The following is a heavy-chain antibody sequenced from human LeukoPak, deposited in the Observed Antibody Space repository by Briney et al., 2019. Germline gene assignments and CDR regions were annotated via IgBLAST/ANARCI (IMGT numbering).Heavy chain of an antibody. CDR1: GYTFTSYA. V-gene: IGHV7-4-1*02. CDR2: INTNTGNP. J-gene: IGHJ5*02. D-gene: IGHD6-13*01. CDR3: ARDPARSSWYNWFDP. Sequence: ASVKVSCKASGYTFTSYAMNWVRQAPGQGLEWMGWINTNTGNPTYAQGFTGRFVFSLDTSVSTAYLQISSLRAEDTAVYYCARDPARSSWYNWFDPWGQGTLVTVSS.